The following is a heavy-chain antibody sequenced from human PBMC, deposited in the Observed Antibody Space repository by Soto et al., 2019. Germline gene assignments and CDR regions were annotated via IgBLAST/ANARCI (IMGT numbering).Heavy chain of an antibody. D-gene: IGHD6-13*01. CDR1: GGTFSNFP. Sequence: SVKVSCKASGGTFSNFPISWVRQAPGQGLEWMGGLIPLFGTANYAQKFQGRVTITADESTSTAYMELSSLRSEDTAVYYCARDKAAAVQRGMDVWGQGTTVTVSS. J-gene: IGHJ6*02. CDR2: LIPLFGTA. V-gene: IGHV1-69*13. CDR3: ARDKAAAVQRGMDV.